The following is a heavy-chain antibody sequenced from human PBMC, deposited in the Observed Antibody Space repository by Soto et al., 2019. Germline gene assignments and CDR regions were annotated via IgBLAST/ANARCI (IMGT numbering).Heavy chain of an antibody. D-gene: IGHD6-13*01. J-gene: IGHJ6*02. V-gene: IGHV3-11*06. Sequence: QVQLVESGGGLVQPGGSLRLSCAASGFTCSDYYITWIRPAPRKGLEWVSYISICSGFTNYADSVKGRFSISRDKANNALYLQMNSLRVEATAVYYCARGGVSSRIEAMDVFGQGTTVTGS. CDR3: ARGGVSSRIEAMDV. CDR2: ISICSGFT. CDR1: GFTCSDYY.